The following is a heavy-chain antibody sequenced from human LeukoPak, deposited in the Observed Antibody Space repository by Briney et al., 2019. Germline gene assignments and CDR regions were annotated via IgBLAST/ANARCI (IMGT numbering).Heavy chain of an antibody. CDR1: GFTVSSNY. J-gene: IGHJ4*02. D-gene: IGHD2-8*02. CDR2: IYSGGST. V-gene: IGHV3-66*01. CDR3: ARDPGWWGLEGSDDGY. Sequence: GGSLRLSCAASGFTVSSNYMSWVRQAPGKGLEWVSVIYSGGSTYYADAVKGRFTISRDNSKNTLYLQMNSLRAEDTAVYYCARDPGWWGLEGSDDGYWGQGTLVTVSS.